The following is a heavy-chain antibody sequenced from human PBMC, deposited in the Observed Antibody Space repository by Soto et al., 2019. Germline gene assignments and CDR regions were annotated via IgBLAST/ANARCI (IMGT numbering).Heavy chain of an antibody. CDR2: IYYSGST. J-gene: IGHJ6*02. V-gene: IGHV4-30-4*01. CDR3: ARISGYDSYYYYGMDV. D-gene: IGHD5-12*01. CDR1: GGSISSGDYY. Sequence: SETLSLTCTVSGGSISSGDYYWSWIRQPPXKGLEWIGYIYYSGSTYYNPSLKSRVTIPVDTSKNQFSLKLSSVTAADTAVYYCARISGYDSYYYYGMDVWGQGTTVTVSS.